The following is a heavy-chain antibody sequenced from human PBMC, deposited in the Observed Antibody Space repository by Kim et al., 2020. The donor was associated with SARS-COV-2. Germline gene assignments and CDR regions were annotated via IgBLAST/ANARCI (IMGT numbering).Heavy chain of an antibody. CDR2: IKQDGSEK. CDR1: GFTFSSYW. CDR3: ARVGGEGYCGSGSYYMY. D-gene: IGHD3-10*01. V-gene: IGHV3-7*03. Sequence: GGSLRLSCAASGFTFSSYWMSWVRQAPGKGLEWVANIKQDGSEKYYVDSVKGRFTISRDNAKNSLYLQMNSLRAKDTAVYYCARVGGEGYCGSGSYYMYWGQGTLGTVSS. J-gene: IGHJ4*02.